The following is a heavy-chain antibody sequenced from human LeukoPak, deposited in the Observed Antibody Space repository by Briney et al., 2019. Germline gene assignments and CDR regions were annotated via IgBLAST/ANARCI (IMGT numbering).Heavy chain of an antibody. V-gene: IGHV3-7*04. CDR3: ARGWFGELLDAFDI. CDR2: IKQDGSEK. Sequence: PGGSLRLSCAASGLTFISYWMSWVRQAPGKGLEWVANIKQDGSEKYYVDSVKGRFTISRDNAKNSLYLQMNSLRAEDTAVYYCARGWFGELLDAFDIWGQGAMVTVSS. CDR1: GLTFISYW. D-gene: IGHD3-10*01. J-gene: IGHJ3*02.